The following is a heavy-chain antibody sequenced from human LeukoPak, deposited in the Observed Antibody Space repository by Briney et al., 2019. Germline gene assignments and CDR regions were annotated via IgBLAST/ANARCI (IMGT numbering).Heavy chain of an antibody. D-gene: IGHD2-8*01. J-gene: IGHJ4*02. CDR2: IKQDGSEK. CDR3: ARDSPQKYRNRSQWWAVYYDH. Sequence: PGGSLRLSCAASGFSFNSYWMSWVRQAPGKGLEWVANIKQDGSEKYYADSVKGRFTISRDIAKNSLYLQMNSLRAEDTAVYYCARDSPQKYRNRSQWWAVYYDHWGQGTLVTVSS. V-gene: IGHV3-7*01. CDR1: GFSFNSYW.